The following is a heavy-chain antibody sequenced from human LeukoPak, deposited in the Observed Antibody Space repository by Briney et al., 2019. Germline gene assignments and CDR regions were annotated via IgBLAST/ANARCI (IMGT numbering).Heavy chain of an antibody. Sequence: ASVKVSCKASGYTFTGYYMHWVRQAPGQGPEWMGWINPNSGGTNYAQKFQGRVTMTRDTSISTAYMELSRLRSDDTAVYYCARLGYCSSTSCYNARWFDPWGQGTLVTVSS. CDR1: GYTFTGYY. V-gene: IGHV1-2*02. CDR2: INPNSGGT. J-gene: IGHJ5*02. D-gene: IGHD2-2*02. CDR3: ARLGYCSSTSCYNARWFDP.